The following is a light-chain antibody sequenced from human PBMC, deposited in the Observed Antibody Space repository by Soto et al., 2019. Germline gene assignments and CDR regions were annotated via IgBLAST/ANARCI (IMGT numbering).Light chain of an antibody. Sequence: EIQMTQSPSTVSSSEGDRVTITCRASQSISSWLAWYQQKPGKAPKLLIYDASSLESGVPSRFSGSGSGTEFTLTISSLQPDDFTTYYCQQYSSYWTFGQGTKVDIK. CDR3: QQYSSYWT. J-gene: IGKJ1*01. V-gene: IGKV1-5*01. CDR2: DAS. CDR1: QSISSW.